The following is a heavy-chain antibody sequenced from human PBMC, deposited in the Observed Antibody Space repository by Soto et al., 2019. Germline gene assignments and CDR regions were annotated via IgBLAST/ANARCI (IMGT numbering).Heavy chain of an antibody. V-gene: IGHV3-33*01. Sequence: GGSLRLSCAASGFTFRDHAMHWVRQAPGKGREWLAIIWNDGSNKFYAGSVQGRFTIPRDNSKNTVYLQMNNLSAEDTAVYYCARALFPDVDIYAMDVWGQGTPVTVYS. CDR2: IWNDGSNK. J-gene: IGHJ6*02. CDR1: GFTFRDHA. CDR3: ARALFPDVDIYAMDV. D-gene: IGHD5-12*01.